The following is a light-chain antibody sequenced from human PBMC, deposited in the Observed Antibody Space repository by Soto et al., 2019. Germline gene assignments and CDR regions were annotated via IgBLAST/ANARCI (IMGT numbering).Light chain of an antibody. Sequence: SYELTQSISVSVALGQTARITCGGYKIERKNVHWYQQRPGQAPVLVIYRDSNRPSGIPERFSGSNSGNTATLTISRAQAGDEADYYCQVWDSSTAVFGTGTKLTVL. CDR3: QVWDSSTAV. CDR1: KIERKN. J-gene: IGLJ1*01. V-gene: IGLV3-9*01. CDR2: RDS.